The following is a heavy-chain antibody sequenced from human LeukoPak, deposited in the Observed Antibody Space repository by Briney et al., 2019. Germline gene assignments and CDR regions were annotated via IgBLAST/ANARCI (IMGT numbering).Heavy chain of an antibody. Sequence: ASVKVSCKASGYTFTGYYMHWVRQPPGLGLEWMGWINPNSGGTNYAQKFQGRVTMTRDTSISTAYMELSRLRSDDTAVYYCAREYCTNGVCFVGSDYWGQGTLVTVSS. J-gene: IGHJ4*02. V-gene: IGHV1-2*02. CDR2: INPNSGGT. CDR1: GYTFTGYY. CDR3: AREYCTNGVCFVGSDY. D-gene: IGHD2-8*01.